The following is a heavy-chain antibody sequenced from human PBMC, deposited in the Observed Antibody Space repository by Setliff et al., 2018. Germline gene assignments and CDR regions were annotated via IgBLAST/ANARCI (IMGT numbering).Heavy chain of an antibody. CDR2: IIPILGIA. CDR1: GGTFSSYT. D-gene: IGHD3-22*01. J-gene: IGHJ6*02. Sequence: GASVKVSCKASGGTFSSYTISWVRQAPGQGLEWMGRIIPILGIANNAQKFQGRVMITADESTSTAYMELSSLRSEDTAVYYCARANYYDSSGHSVYGMDVWGQGTTVTVSS. V-gene: IGHV1-69*02. CDR3: ARANYYDSSGHSVYGMDV.